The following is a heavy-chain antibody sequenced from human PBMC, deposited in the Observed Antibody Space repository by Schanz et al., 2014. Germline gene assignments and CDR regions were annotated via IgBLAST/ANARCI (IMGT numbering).Heavy chain of an antibody. D-gene: IGHD2-2*01. CDR3: AKDLLYGAPMPLNHLDY. Sequence: QVHLVQSGAEVKRPGASVRVSCKASGYTFTTYAMSWVRQAPGQGLEWVGWISVYTGNTKYGQKVQGRVTMTADTSTNTAYMELRSLRSDDTAVYYCAKDLLYGAPMPLNHLDYWGQGTLVTVSS. CDR1: GYTFTTYA. CDR2: ISVYTGNT. J-gene: IGHJ4*02. V-gene: IGHV1-18*01.